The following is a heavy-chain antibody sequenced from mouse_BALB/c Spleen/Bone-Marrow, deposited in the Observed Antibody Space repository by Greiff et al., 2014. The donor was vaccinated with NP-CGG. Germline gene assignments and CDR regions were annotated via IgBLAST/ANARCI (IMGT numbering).Heavy chain of an antibody. CDR2: ISNGGTYT. CDR3: ARSGERYGAMDY. CDR1: GFTFSDFY. D-gene: IGHD1-1*02. Sequence: VKLVESGGGLVKPGGSLKLSCAASGFTFSDFYMFWFRQTPEKRLEWVATISNGGTYTYYPDSVKGRFTISRDNAKNNLYLQMSSLKSEDTAMYYCARSGERYGAMDYWGQGTSVTVTS. V-gene: IGHV5-4*02. J-gene: IGHJ4*01.